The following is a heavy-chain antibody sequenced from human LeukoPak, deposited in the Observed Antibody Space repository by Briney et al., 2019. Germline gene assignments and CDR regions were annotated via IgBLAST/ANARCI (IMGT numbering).Heavy chain of an antibody. D-gene: IGHD7-27*01. CDR2: INPNSGDT. CDR3: AGHWGSNDAFDI. CDR1: GYTFSGYY. V-gene: IGHV1-2*04. J-gene: IGHJ3*02. Sequence: ASVKVSCKTSGYTFSGYYMRWVRQAPGQGLEWMGWINPNSGDTNYAQKFQGWVTMTRDTSISTAYMELSRLRSDDTAIYYCAGHWGSNDAFDIWGQGTMVTVSS.